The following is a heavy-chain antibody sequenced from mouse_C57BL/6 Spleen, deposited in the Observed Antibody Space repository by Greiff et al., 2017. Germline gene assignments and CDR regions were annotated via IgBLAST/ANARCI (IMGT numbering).Heavy chain of an antibody. CDR3: AREGGGSSPWFAY. Sequence: EVKLVESEGGLVQPGSSMKLSCTASGFTFSDYYMAWVRQVPEKGLEWVANINYDGSSTYYLDSLKSRFIISRDNAKNILYLQMSSLKSEDTATYYCAREGGGSSPWFAYWGQGTLVTVSA. CDR1: GFTFSDYY. D-gene: IGHD1-1*01. CDR2: INYDGSST. V-gene: IGHV5-16*01. J-gene: IGHJ3*01.